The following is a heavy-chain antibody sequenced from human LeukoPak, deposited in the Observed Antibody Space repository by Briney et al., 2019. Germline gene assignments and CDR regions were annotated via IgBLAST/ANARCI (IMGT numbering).Heavy chain of an antibody. CDR1: GFTFSSYS. CDR2: ISSRRSYI. D-gene: IGHD2-21*02. J-gene: IGHJ4*02. V-gene: IGHV3-21*01. CDR3: ARESLVTVTPDY. Sequence: PGGSLRLSCAASGFTFSSYSMNWVRQAPGKGLEWVSSISSRRSYIYYADSMKGRFTISRDNAKNSLYLQMNSLRAEDTAVYYCARESLVTVTPDYWGQGTLVTVSS.